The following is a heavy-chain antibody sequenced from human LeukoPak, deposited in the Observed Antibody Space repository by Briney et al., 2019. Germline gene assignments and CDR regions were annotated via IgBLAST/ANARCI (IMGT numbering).Heavy chain of an antibody. CDR3: PRARITMIVVPKHYFDY. V-gene: IGHV1-2*02. Sequence: ASVKVSCKASGYTFTGYYMHWVRQAPGQGLEWMGWINPNSGGTNYAQKFQGRVTMTRDTSISTAYMELSRLRSDDTAVYYCPRARITMIVVPKHYFDYWGQGTLVTVSS. D-gene: IGHD3-22*01. CDR1: GYTFTGYY. CDR2: INPNSGGT. J-gene: IGHJ4*02.